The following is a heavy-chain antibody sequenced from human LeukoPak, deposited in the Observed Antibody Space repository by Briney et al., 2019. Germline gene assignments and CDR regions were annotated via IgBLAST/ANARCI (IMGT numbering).Heavy chain of an antibody. J-gene: IGHJ4*02. D-gene: IGHD2-15*01. V-gene: IGHV4-59*01. CDR1: GGSISSYY. CDR2: IYYSGST. Sequence: SETLSLICTVSGGSISSYYWSWIRQPPGKGREWIGYIYYSGSTNYNPSLKSRVTISVDTSKNQFSLKLGSVTAADTAVYYWAREDSSEGFDYWGQGTLVTVS. CDR3: AREDSSEGFDY.